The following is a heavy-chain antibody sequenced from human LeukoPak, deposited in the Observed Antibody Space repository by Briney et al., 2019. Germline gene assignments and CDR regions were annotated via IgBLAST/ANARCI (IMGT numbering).Heavy chain of an antibody. J-gene: IGHJ4*02. CDR1: GYSLPSYW. CDR2: FFPGYYDS. D-gene: IGHD2-8*01. CDR3: ARLNGYHFDY. Sequence: EALKISCKGSGYSLPSYWIGWVRQMPGEGLELVGIFFPGYYDSRLRPSFQGQVTISAGKSVSTAYLQWSSLKASDTAMYYCARLNGYHFDYWGQGTLVTVSS. V-gene: IGHV5-51*01.